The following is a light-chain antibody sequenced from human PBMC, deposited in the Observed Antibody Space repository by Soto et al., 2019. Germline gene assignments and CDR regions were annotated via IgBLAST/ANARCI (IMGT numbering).Light chain of an antibody. CDR1: QNIRSW. CDR3: QEYNGNSGLT. Sequence: DIQMTQSPSTLSASVGDRVTITCRASQNIRSWLAWYQQKPGKAPELLIYSASGLESGVPSRFSGSGSGTECTLTISSLQSDDFATYYCQEYNGNSGLTFGGGTKVEIK. J-gene: IGKJ4*01. V-gene: IGKV1-5*03. CDR2: SAS.